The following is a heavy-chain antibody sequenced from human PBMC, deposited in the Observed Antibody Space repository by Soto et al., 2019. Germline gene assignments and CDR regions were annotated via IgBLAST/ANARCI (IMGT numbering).Heavy chain of an antibody. V-gene: IGHV1-69*13. J-gene: IGHJ5*02. CDR3: ARVRGAPFGNWFDP. D-gene: IGHD3-3*01. Sequence: SVKVSCKASGGTFSSYAISWVRQAPGQGLEWMGGIIPIFGTANYAEKFQGRVTITADESTSTAYMELSSLRSEDTAVYYCARVRGAPFGNWFDPWGQGTLVTVSS. CDR2: IIPIFGTA. CDR1: GGTFSSYA.